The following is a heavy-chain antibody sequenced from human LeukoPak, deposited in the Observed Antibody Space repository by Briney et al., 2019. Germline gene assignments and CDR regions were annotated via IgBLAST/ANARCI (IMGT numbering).Heavy chain of an antibody. CDR3: ARRGSSGVVILFDY. V-gene: IGHV1-2*02. CDR2: INPNSGGT. Sequence: GASVTVSCKASGYTFTGYYMHWVRQAPGQGLEWMGWINPNSGGTNYAQKFQGRVTMTRDTSISTAYMELSRLRSDDTAVYYCARRGSSGVVILFDYWGQGTLVTVSS. J-gene: IGHJ4*02. D-gene: IGHD3-3*01. CDR1: GYTFTGYY.